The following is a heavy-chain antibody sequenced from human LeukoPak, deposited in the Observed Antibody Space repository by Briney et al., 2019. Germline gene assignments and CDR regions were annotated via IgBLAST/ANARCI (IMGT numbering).Heavy chain of an antibody. CDR3: SRGGYCSGGTCYVGDH. J-gene: IGHJ4*02. CDR2: MKPDGSEI. Sequence: GGSLRLSCAASGFTFTTYWMSWVRQAPGKGLEWVANMKPDGSEIFYVDSVKGRFTISRDNAKKSLYLQMNLLRAEDTAIYYCSRGGYCSGGTCYVGDHWGQGSLVIVSS. CDR1: GFTFTTYW. V-gene: IGHV3-7*01. D-gene: IGHD2-15*01.